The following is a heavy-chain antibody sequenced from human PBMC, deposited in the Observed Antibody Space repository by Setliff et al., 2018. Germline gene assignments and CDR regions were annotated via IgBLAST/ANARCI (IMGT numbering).Heavy chain of an antibody. J-gene: IGHJ4*02. D-gene: IGHD3-16*01. CDR1: GGSISSYY. CDR2: IYYSGST. V-gene: IGHV4-59*01. CDR3: ARLRGAFDY. Sequence: PSETLSLTCTVSGGSISSYYWSWIRQPPGKRLEWIGYIYYSGSTNYYPSLESRVTISVDTSKNQFSLRLNSATAADTAVYYCARLRGAFDYWGQGTLVTVSS.